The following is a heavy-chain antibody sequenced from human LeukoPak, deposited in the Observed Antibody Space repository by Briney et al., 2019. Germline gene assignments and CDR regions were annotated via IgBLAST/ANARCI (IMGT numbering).Heavy chain of an antibody. CDR3: ARDPPDSSGYYPIDY. D-gene: IGHD3-22*01. J-gene: IGHJ4*02. V-gene: IGHV3-21*01. Sequence: GGSLRLSCAASGFTFSSYSMNWVRQAPGKGLEWVSSISSSSSYIYYADSVKGRFTISRDNAKNSLYLQMNSLRAEDTAVYYCARDPPDSSGYYPIDYWGQGTLVTVSS. CDR1: GFTFSSYS. CDR2: ISSSSSYI.